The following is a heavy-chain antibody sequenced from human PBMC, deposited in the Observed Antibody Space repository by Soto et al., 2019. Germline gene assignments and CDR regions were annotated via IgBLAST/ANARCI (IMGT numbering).Heavy chain of an antibody. D-gene: IGHD3-10*01. CDR1: GYTFTSYD. Sequence: ASVKVSCKASGYTFTSYDINWVRQATGQGLEWMGWMNPNSGNTGYAQKFQGRVTMTRNTSISTAYMELSSLRSEDTAVYYCARSDVLLWFGEFPASSNWFDPWGQGTLVTVSS. V-gene: IGHV1-8*01. J-gene: IGHJ5*02. CDR3: ARSDVLLWFGEFPASSNWFDP. CDR2: MNPNSGNT.